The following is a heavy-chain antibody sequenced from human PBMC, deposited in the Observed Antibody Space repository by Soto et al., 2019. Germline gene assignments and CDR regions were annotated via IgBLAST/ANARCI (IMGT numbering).Heavy chain of an antibody. CDR2: IYYSGST. Sequence: SETLSLTCTVSGGSISSGGYYWSWIRQHPGKGLEWIGYIYYSGSTYYNPSLKSRVTISVDTSKNQFSLKLSSVTAADTAVYYCAIGVVVVAATDYWGQGTLVTVSS. J-gene: IGHJ4*02. D-gene: IGHD2-15*01. CDR1: GGSISSGGYY. V-gene: IGHV4-31*03. CDR3: AIGVVVVAATDY.